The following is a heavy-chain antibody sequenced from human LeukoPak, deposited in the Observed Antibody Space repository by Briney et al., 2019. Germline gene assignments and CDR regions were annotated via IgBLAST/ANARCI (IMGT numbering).Heavy chain of an antibody. J-gene: IGHJ4*02. CDR1: GFTFSSYG. CDR2: ISYDGSNK. D-gene: IGHD3-10*01. CDR3: AKDSGAGMVRGGTVDY. Sequence: GGSLRLSCAAAGFTFSSYGMHWVRQAPGKVLEWVAVISYDGSNKYYADSVKGRFTISRDNSKNTLYLQMNSLRAEDTAVYYCAKDSGAGMVRGGTVDYWGQGTLVTVYS. V-gene: IGHV3-30*18.